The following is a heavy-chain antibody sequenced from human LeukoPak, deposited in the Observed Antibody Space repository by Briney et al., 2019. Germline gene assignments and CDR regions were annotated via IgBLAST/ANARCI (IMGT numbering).Heavy chain of an antibody. Sequence: GGSLRLSCAASGFTFSDYYMSWIRQAPGKGLEWVAVISYDGNYKYSADSMKGRFTVSRDNSKNMLYLQMNSLRPEDTAVYYCARDPLTDCSGGSCYSEGFDPWGQGTLVTVSS. D-gene: IGHD2-15*01. J-gene: IGHJ5*02. CDR2: ISYDGNYK. CDR1: GFTFSDYY. CDR3: ARDPLTDCSGGSCYSEGFDP. V-gene: IGHV3-30-3*01.